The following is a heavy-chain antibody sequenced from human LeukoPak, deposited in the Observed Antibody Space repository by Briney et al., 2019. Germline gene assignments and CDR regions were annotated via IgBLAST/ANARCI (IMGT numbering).Heavy chain of an antibody. CDR1: AFTFSSYV. Sequence: GWTLRLSCVASAFTFSSYVMIWVRPAPGKGRVWVSRINSDGRRTNYADSVKGRFSISRDNAENTLYLHMNSLRVEETAVYYCVRGADTRYRSDLWGKGNLHTVSS. CDR3: VRGADTRYRSDL. CDR2: INSDGRRT. V-gene: IGHV3-74*01. D-gene: IGHD3-16*02. J-gene: IGHJ4*02.